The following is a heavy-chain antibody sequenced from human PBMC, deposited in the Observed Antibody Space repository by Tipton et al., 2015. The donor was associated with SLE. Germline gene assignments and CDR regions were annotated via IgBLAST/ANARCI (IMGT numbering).Heavy chain of an antibody. CDR2: IYPGDSDT. CDR3: ARDQASLVLDF. D-gene: IGHD3-16*02. Sequence: VQLVQSGAEVKKPRESLKISCRVSGYTFANFWISWVRQTPEKGLEWMGFIYPGDSDTKYSPSFEGQVTISADKSTSTAYVQWNSLKISDSAMYYCARDQASLVLDFWGQGTLVTVSS. V-gene: IGHV5-51*01. J-gene: IGHJ4*02. CDR1: GYTFANFW.